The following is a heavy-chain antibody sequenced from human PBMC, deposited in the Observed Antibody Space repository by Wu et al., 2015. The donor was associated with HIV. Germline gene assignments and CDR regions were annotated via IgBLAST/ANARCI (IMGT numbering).Heavy chain of an antibody. D-gene: IGHD3-10*01. V-gene: IGHV1-18*01. Sequence: QVQLVQSGGEVKKPGDSVKVSCKASGYTFTTYAISWVRQAPGQGLEWMGWISTYNGKTDYTQKVQGRVTLTTDTSTSTAYMELRSLTSDDTAMYYCAVMVRGVIIRRYFDYVGPGTLVIVSS. CDR3: AVMVRGVIIRRYFDY. CDR2: ISTYNGKT. CDR1: GYTFTTYA. J-gene: IGHJ4*03.